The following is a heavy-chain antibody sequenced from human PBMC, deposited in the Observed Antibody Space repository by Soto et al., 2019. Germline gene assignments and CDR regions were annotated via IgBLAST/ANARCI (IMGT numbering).Heavy chain of an antibody. J-gene: IGHJ4*02. V-gene: IGHV3-74*03. CDR3: ARGSVGANFDY. CDR2: INSDGSTT. CDR1: GITFISYW. D-gene: IGHD1-26*01. Sequence: PGGSLRLSCAASGITFISYWMHWVRQVPGKGLVWVAHINSDGSTTTYADSVKGRFTISRDNAKSTLDLQMNGLRAEDTAVYYCARGSVGANFDYWGQGTLVTAPQ.